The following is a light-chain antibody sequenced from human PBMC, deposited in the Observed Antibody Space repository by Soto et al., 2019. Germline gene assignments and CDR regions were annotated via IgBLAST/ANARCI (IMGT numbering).Light chain of an antibody. V-gene: IGKV1-39*01. CDR1: QSISSY. CDR2: AAS. J-gene: IGKJ5*01. CDR3: QQGYSTPIT. Sequence: DIPMTQSPSSLSASVGDRVTITCRASQSISSYLNWFQQKPGKAPKLLIYAASSLQSGVPSRFSGSGSGTDFTLTVSSLQPEDFVTYYCQQGYSTPITFGQGTRLESK.